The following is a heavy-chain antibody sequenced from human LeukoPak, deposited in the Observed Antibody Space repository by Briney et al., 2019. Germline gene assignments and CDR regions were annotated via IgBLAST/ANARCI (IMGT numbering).Heavy chain of an antibody. CDR3: ARGYDRGFGMDV. D-gene: IGHD3-22*01. CDR2: IHTSGST. V-gene: IGHV4-59*10. CDR1: GGSFSGYY. J-gene: IGHJ6*02. Sequence: SETLSLTRAVYGGSFSGYYWSWIRQPAGKGLEWIGRIHTSGSTNYNPSLKSRLTTSVDTSKNQFSLKLSSVTAADTAVYYCARGYDRGFGMDVWGQGTTVTVSS.